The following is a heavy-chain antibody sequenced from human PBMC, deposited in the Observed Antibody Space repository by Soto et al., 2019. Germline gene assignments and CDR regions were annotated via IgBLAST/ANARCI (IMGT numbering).Heavy chain of an antibody. D-gene: IGHD4-4*01. Sequence: QITLKESGPTLVKPTQTLTLTCTFSGFSLSPRGVGVGWIRQPPGKALGWLALIYWDDDKRYSPSLKSRLTITKATAKNQVVLTMTNMDPVDTATYDCAHIGVTIAYSREDYDYGMDVWGQGTTVTVSS. J-gene: IGHJ6*02. V-gene: IGHV2-5*02. CDR1: GFSLSPRGVG. CDR2: IYWDDDK. CDR3: AHIGVTIAYSREDYDYGMDV.